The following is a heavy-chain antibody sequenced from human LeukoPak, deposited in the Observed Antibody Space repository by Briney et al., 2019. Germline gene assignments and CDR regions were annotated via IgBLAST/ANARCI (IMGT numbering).Heavy chain of an antibody. J-gene: IGHJ6*02. Sequence: PGRSLRLSCAASGFTFSSYGMHWVRQAPGKGLEWVAVISYDGSNKYYADSVKGRFTISRDNSKNTLYLQMNSLRAEDTAVYYCAKDSAVYDFWSGTYYYYGMDVWGQGTTVTVSS. CDR2: ISYDGSNK. CDR3: AKDSAVYDFWSGTYYYYGMDV. V-gene: IGHV3-30*18. D-gene: IGHD3-3*01. CDR1: GFTFSSYG.